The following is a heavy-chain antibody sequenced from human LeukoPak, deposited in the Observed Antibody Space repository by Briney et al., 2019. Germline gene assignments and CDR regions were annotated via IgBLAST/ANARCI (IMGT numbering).Heavy chain of an antibody. CDR2: INPNSGGT. J-gene: IGHJ4*02. Sequence: ASVKVSCKASGYTFTGYYMHWVRQAPGQGLEWMGWINPNSGGTNYAQKFQGRVTMTRDTSISTVYMELSRLRSDDTAVYYCVRDLGGYDFVYWGQGTLVTVSS. V-gene: IGHV1-2*02. D-gene: IGHD5-12*01. CDR3: VRDLGGYDFVY. CDR1: GYTFTGYY.